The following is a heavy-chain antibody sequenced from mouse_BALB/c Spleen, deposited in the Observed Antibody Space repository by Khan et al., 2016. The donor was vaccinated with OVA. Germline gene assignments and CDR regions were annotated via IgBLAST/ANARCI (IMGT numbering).Heavy chain of an antibody. CDR1: GYSFTSYY. J-gene: IGHJ3*01. Sequence: EVQLQQSGPELMKPGASVKISCKASGYSFTSYYLHWVMQSHGESLEWIGYVDPFSGGTTYNQKFKGKATLTVDKSSSTASMHLSNLTSEDSAVYYCTRHGYDAWFTYWGQGTLVTGSA. CDR2: VDPFSGGT. V-gene: IGHV1S135*01. D-gene: IGHD2-2*01. CDR3: TRHGYDAWFTY.